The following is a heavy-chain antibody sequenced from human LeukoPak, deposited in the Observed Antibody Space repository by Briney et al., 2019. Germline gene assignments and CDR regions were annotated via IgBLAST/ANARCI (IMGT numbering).Heavy chain of an antibody. V-gene: IGHV5-51*01. CDR2: IYPGDSGT. D-gene: IGHD2-2*03. CDR1: GYIFTNYW. Sequence: GESLKISCKGSGYIFTNYWLGWVRQMPGKGLEWMGIIYPGDSGTRYSPPLQGQVITSVDKSINTAYLQFSSLKASDTAVYYCARRTWIELWQGFDYWGQGTLVTVSS. J-gene: IGHJ4*02. CDR3: ARRTWIELWQGFDY.